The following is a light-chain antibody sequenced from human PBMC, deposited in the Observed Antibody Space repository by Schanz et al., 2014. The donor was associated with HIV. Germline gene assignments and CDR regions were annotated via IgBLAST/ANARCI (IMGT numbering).Light chain of an antibody. CDR3: QHYGSS. V-gene: IGKV3-20*01. CDR1: QNVNTN. CDR2: GAS. J-gene: IGKJ3*01. Sequence: EIVLTQSPGTLSLSPGERATLSCRASQNVNTNLAWYQQKPGQPPRLLLYGASTRATGVPARFSGSGSGTDFTLTISRVEPEDYAVYYCQHYGSSFGPGTKVDIK.